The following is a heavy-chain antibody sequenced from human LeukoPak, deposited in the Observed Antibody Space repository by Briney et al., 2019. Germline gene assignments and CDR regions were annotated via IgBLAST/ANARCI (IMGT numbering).Heavy chain of an antibody. CDR1: GGSISSYY. J-gene: IGHJ1*01. CDR3: AGRRGYCSRTRCPKYHLYF. V-gene: IGHV4-59*08. Sequence: SETLSLTCTVSGGSISSYYWSWIRQPPGKGLEWIGYIYYSGSTNYNPSLKSRVTISVDTSKNQFSLKLSSVTAADTAVYYCAGRRGYCSRTRCPKYHLYF. D-gene: IGHD2-2*01. CDR2: IYYSGST.